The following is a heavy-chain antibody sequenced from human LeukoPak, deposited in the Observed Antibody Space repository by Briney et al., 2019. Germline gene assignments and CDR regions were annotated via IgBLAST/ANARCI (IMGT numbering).Heavy chain of an antibody. Sequence: GSLRLSCAASGFTVNSNYMNWVRQAPGKGLEWVSVIYSGGDTYYADSVKDRFTISRDSSKSALYLQMNSLGADETAVYYCARGGRNSGSHYFESYSDLWGQGTLVTVSS. CDR2: IYSGGDT. V-gene: IGHV3-66*01. CDR3: ARGGRNSGSHYFESYSDL. J-gene: IGHJ4*02. CDR1: GFTVNSNY. D-gene: IGHD3-10*01.